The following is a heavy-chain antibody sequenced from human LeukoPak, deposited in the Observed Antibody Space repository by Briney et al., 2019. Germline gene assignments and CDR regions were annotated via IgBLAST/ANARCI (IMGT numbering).Heavy chain of an antibody. D-gene: IGHD3-22*01. CDR2: IIPTLGIA. V-gene: IGHV1-69*04. CDR1: GGTFSSYT. Sequence: ASVKVSCKASGGTFSSYTISWVRQAPGQGLEWMGRIIPTLGIANYAQKFQGRVTITADKSTSTAYMELSSLRSEDTAVYYCARDEWYYYDSSGYYYVDYWGQGTLVTVSS. J-gene: IGHJ4*02. CDR3: ARDEWYYYDSSGYYYVDY.